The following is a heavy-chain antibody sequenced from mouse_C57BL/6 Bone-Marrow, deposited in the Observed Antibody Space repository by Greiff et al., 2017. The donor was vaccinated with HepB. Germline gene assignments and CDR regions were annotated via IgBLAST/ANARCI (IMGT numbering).Heavy chain of an antibody. V-gene: IGHV1-15*01. D-gene: IGHD1-1*01. CDR2: IDPETGGT. CDR1: GYTFTDYE. CDR3: TRDTTVVAGPYAMDY. Sequence: VQLKESGAELVRPGASVTLSCKASGYTFTDYEMHWVKQTPVHGLEWIGAIDPETGGTAYNQKFKGKAILTADKSSSTAYMELRSLTSEDSAVYYCTRDTTVVAGPYAMDYWGQGTSVTVSS. J-gene: IGHJ4*01.